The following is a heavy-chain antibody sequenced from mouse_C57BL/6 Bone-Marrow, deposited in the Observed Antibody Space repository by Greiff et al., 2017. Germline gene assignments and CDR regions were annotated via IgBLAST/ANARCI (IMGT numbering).Heavy chain of an antibody. V-gene: IGHV1-64*01. J-gene: IGHJ2*01. Sequence: QVHVKQPGAELVKPGASVKLSCKASGYTFTSYWMHWVKQRPGQGLEWIGMIHPNSGSTNYNEKFKSKATLTVDKSSSTAYMQLSSLTSEDSAVYYCARWRLRRFDYWGQGTTLTVSS. CDR2: IHPNSGST. D-gene: IGHD2-4*01. CDR3: ARWRLRRFDY. CDR1: GYTFTSYW.